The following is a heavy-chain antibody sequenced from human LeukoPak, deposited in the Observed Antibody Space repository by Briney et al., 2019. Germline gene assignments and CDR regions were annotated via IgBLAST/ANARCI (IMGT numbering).Heavy chain of an antibody. J-gene: IGHJ5*02. CDR1: GFTFSSYS. CDR3: ASPPIAVAVS. V-gene: IGHV3-48*04. CDR2: ISGSSSTI. Sequence: PGGSLRLSCAASGFTFSSYSMNWVRQAPGKGLEWVSYISGSSSTIYYADSVKGRFTISRDNAKNSLYLQMNSLRAEDTAVYYCASPPIAVAVSWGQGTLVTVSS. D-gene: IGHD6-19*01.